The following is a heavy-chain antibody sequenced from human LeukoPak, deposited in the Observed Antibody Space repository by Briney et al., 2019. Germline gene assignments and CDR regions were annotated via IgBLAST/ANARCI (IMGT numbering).Heavy chain of an antibody. V-gene: IGHV3-23*01. J-gene: IGHJ1*01. CDR2: ISGSGGST. D-gene: IGHD3-3*01. CDR3: ARVLSLVLEWLESGPLQH. Sequence: GGSLRLSCAASGFTFSSYAMSWVRQAPGKGLEWVSAISGSGGSTYYADSVKGRFTISRDNAKNSLYLQMNSLRAEDTAVYYCARVLSLVLEWLESGPLQHWGQGTLVTVSS. CDR1: GFTFSSYA.